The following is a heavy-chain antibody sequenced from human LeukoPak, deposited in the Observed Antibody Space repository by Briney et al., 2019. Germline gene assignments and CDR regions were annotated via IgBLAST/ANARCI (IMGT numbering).Heavy chain of an antibody. V-gene: IGHV1-18*01. Sequence: ASVKVSCKASGYTFTSYGISWVRQSPGQGLEGMGWISAYNGNTNYAQKLHGRVTMTTNTSTSEANMELRSLRSDDTAVYYCARKVSGYSVDYWGQGTLVTVSS. CDR3: ARKVSGYSVDY. D-gene: IGHD6-13*01. J-gene: IGHJ4*02. CDR2: ISAYNGNT. CDR1: GYTFTSYG.